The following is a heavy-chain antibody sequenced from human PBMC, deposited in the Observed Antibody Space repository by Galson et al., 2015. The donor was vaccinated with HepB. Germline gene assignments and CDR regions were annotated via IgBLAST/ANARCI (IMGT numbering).Heavy chain of an antibody. J-gene: IGHJ4*02. V-gene: IGHV1-2*06. CDR1: GYTFTGYY. D-gene: IGHD6-13*01. CDR3: ARALLPPYYSSSYAY. Sequence: SVKVSCKASGYTFTGYYMHWVRQAPGQGLEWMGRINPNSGGTNYAQKFQGRVTMTRDTSIRTAYMKLSRLRSDDTAVYYCARALLPPYYSSSYAYWGQGTLVTVSS. CDR2: INPNSGGT.